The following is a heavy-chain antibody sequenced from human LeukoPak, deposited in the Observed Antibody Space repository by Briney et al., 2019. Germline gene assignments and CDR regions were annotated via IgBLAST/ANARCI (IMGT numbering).Heavy chain of an antibody. Sequence: GGSLRLSCAASGFTFSNAWMSWVRQAPGKGLEWVGRIKSKTDGGTTDYAAPVKGRFTISRDDSKNTLYLQMNSLKTEDTAVYYCTTARFIEWLVHLHMDVWGKGTTVTVSS. CDR3: TTARFIEWLVHLHMDV. J-gene: IGHJ6*03. CDR2: IKSKTDGGTT. V-gene: IGHV3-15*01. CDR1: GFTFSNAW. D-gene: IGHD6-19*01.